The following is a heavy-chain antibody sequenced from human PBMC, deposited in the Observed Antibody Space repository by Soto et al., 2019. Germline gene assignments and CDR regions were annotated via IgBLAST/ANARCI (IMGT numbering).Heavy chain of an antibody. CDR2: IYYSGST. CDR1: GGSISSSSYY. CDR3: ARLGQLAQFDY. Sequence: QLQLQESGPGLVKPSETLSLTCTVSGGSISSSSYYWGWIRQPPGKGLEWIGSIYYSGSTYYNPSLKSRVTISVDTSKNQFSLKLSSVTAADTAVYYCARLGQLAQFDYWGQGTLVTVSS. J-gene: IGHJ4*02. V-gene: IGHV4-39*01. D-gene: IGHD1-1*01.